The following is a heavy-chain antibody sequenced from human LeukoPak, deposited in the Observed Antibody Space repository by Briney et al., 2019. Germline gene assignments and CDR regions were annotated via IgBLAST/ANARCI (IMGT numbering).Heavy chain of an antibody. CDR3: AKPPTIAVAGHDAFDI. D-gene: IGHD6-19*01. CDR2: ISGSGGST. V-gene: IGHV3-23*01. Sequence: PGGSLRLSCTASGFTFSTYDMSWVRQAPGKGLEWASAISGSGGSTYYADSVKGRFTISRDNSKNTLYLQMNSLRAEDTAVYYCAKPPTIAVAGHDAFDIWGQGTMVTVSS. CDR1: GFTFSTYD. J-gene: IGHJ3*02.